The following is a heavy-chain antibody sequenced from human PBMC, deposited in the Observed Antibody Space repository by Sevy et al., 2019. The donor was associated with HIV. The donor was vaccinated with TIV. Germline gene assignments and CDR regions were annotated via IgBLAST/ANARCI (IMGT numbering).Heavy chain of an antibody. CDR1: GYTFTSYR. D-gene: IGHD2-15*01. CDR3: ARALCSGGSCYSLAF. V-gene: IGHV1-18*01. Sequence: ASVKVSCEASGYTFTSYRIYWVRQAPGQGLEWMVWISPLNGDTNYAQKFQGRVTMITDTSTRTAYMELRSLRADDTAVTYCARALCSGGSCYSLAFWGQGALVTVSS. J-gene: IGHJ4*02. CDR2: ISPLNGDT.